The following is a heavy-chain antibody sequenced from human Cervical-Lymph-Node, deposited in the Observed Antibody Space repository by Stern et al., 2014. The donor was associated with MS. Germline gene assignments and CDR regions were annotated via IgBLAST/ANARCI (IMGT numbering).Heavy chain of an antibody. Sequence: VQLEESGAEVKKPGASVKVSCKASGYTFTSYGISWVRQAPGQGLEWMGWISAYNGNTIYEQKLQGRVTMTNDATTSTAYMELRSLRSDDTAVYYCARGLLGRENAFDFWGQGTMVTVSS. CDR1: GYTFTSYG. J-gene: IGHJ3*01. CDR3: ARGLLGRENAFDF. CDR2: ISAYNGNT. V-gene: IGHV1-18*01. D-gene: IGHD2-15*01.